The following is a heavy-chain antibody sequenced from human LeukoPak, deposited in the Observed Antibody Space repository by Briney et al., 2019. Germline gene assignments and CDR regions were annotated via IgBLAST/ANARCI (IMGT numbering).Heavy chain of an antibody. V-gene: IGHV4-31*03. CDR1: GGSISSGGYY. Sequence: SETLSLTCTVSGGSISSGGYYWSWIRQHPGKGLEWIGYIHYSGSTYYNPSLKSRVTISVDTSKNQFSLKLSSVTAADTAVYYCARYYYDSSGYLPYYYYGMDVWGQGTTVTVSS. J-gene: IGHJ6*02. CDR3: ARYYYDSSGYLPYYYYGMDV. CDR2: IHYSGST. D-gene: IGHD3-22*01.